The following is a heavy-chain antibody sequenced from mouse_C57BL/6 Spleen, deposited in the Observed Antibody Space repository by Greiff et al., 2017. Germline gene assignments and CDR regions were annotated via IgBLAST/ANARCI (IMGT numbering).Heavy chain of an antibody. CDR3: ARGGKLLGDY. V-gene: IGHV1-50*01. J-gene: IGHJ4*01. D-gene: IGHD3-1*01. Sequence: VQLQQPGAELVKPGASVKLSCKASGYTFTSYWMQWVKQRPGQGLEWIGEIDPSDSYTNYNQKFKGKATLTVDTSSSTAYMQLSSLTSEDSAVYYCARGGKLLGDYWGQGTSVTVSS. CDR1: GYTFTSYW. CDR2: IDPSDSYT.